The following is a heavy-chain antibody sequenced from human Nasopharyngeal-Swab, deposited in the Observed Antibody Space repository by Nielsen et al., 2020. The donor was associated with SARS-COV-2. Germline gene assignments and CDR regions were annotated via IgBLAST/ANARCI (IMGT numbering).Heavy chain of an antibody. D-gene: IGHD3-22*01. J-gene: IGHJ3*02. CDR1: GGSISSYY. CDR2: IYYSGST. Sequence: SETLSLTCTVSGGSISSYYWSWIRQPPGKGLEWNGNIYYSGSTNYNPSLKSRVTISVDTSNNQFSLKLSSVIAADTAVYYCARRSLGYYDSSGSAVHVAFDIWGQGTMVTVSS. CDR3: ARRSLGYYDSSGSAVHVAFDI. V-gene: IGHV4-59*08.